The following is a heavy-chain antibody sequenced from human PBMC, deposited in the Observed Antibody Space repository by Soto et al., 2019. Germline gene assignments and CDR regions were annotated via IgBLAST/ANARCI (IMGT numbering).Heavy chain of an antibody. D-gene: IGHD2-15*01. CDR1: GFPFSSYA. CDR3: TRQDPVNVVENDAYDF. J-gene: IGHJ3*01. V-gene: IGHV3-23*01. CDR2: ISGSGGST. Sequence: SLRLSCAASGFPFSSYAMSWVRQAPGKGLEWVSAISGSGGSTYYTDSVKGRFTISRDNSKNTLYLQMNSLKTEDTAMYYCTRQDPVNVVENDAYDFWGQGTMVTVS.